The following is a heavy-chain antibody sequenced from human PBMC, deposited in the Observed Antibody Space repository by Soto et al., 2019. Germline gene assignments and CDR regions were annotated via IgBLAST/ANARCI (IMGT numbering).Heavy chain of an antibody. CDR3: ARGRVRGSHFDY. CDR1: GGSFSGYY. V-gene: IGHV4-34*01. D-gene: IGHD3-10*01. Sequence: SETLSLTCAVYGGSFSGYYWSWIRQPPGKGLEWIGEINHSGSTNYNPSLKSRVTISVDTSKNQFSLKLSSVTAADTAVYYCARGRVRGSHFDYWGQGTRVTVSS. CDR2: INHSGST. J-gene: IGHJ4*02.